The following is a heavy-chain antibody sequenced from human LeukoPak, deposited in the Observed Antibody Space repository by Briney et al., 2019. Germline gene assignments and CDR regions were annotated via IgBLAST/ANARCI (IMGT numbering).Heavy chain of an antibody. CDR1: GVSMSSNY. CDR2: IYYSGDT. D-gene: IGHD3-10*01. V-gene: IGHV4-59*08. CDR3: ARHMSVSYDAFDL. Sequence: SETLSLTCSVSGVSMSSNYWSWIRQPPGKGLEWIGYIYYSGDTNYNPSLRSRVIISVDTSKKQFSLKLSSVTAADTAVYYCARHMSVSYDAFDLWGRGTTVTVSS. J-gene: IGHJ3*01.